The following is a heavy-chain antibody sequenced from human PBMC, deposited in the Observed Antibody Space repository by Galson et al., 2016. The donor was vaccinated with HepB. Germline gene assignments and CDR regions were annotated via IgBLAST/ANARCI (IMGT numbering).Heavy chain of an antibody. CDR1: GFSFNDFY. CDR3: ARDVNNWTGDRRLFDL. J-gene: IGHJ4*02. Sequence: SLRLSCAAPGFSFNDFYMSWIRQPPGKALEWISYISHSGNTRESADSVKGRFTVSRDNNKNSVYLQLNSLRAEDTALYYCARDVNNWTGDRRLFDLWGQGTLVAVSS. CDR2: ISHSGNTR. V-gene: IGHV3-11*01. D-gene: IGHD1-1*01.